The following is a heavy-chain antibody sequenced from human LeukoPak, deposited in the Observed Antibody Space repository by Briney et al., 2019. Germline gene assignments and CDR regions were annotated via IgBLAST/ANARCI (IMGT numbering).Heavy chain of an antibody. J-gene: IGHJ6*02. CDR3: AADPYYGDYDGGRDYYYGMDV. CDR1: GYTFTSYG. Sequence: RASVKVSCKASGYTFTSYGISWVRQAPGQGLEWMGWISAYNGNTNYAQKLQGRVTMTTDTSTSTAYMELRSLRSDDTAVYYCAADPYYGDYDGGRDYYYGMDVWGQGTTVTVSS. V-gene: IGHV1-18*01. D-gene: IGHD4-17*01. CDR2: ISAYNGNT.